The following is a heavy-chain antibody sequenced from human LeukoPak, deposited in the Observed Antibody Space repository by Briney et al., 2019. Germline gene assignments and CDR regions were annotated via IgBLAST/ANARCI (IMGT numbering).Heavy chain of an antibody. J-gene: IGHJ3*01. CDR2: IYYSGST. D-gene: IGHD2/OR15-2a*01. Sequence: SETLSLTCTVSGGSISSGGYYWSWIRQPPGKGLEWIGYIYYSGSTNYNPSLKSRVTISVDTSKNQFSLKLSSVTAADTAVYYRGGVKPVIRCFYFWGQGTMVTVSS. V-gene: IGHV4-61*08. CDR3: GGVKPVIRCFYF. CDR1: GGSISSGGYY.